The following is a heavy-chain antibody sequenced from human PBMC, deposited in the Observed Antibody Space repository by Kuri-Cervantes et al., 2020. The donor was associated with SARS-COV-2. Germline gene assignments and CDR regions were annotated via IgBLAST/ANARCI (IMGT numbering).Heavy chain of an antibody. J-gene: IGHJ5*02. CDR3: ARHDSPKS. CDR2: INNDGSST. CDR1: GFTFSSYW. D-gene: IGHD3-3*01. V-gene: IGHV3-74*01. Sequence: GESLKISCAASGFTFSSYWMHWVRQAPGMGLVWVSRINNDGSSTSYADFVKGRVTISRDNAKNTAYLQIHSLRADDTAVYYCARHDSPKSWGQGTLVTVSS.